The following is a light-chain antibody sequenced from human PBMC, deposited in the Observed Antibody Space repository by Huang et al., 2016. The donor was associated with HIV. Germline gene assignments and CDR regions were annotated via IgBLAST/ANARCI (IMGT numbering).Light chain of an antibody. CDR3: QQSYSTPTT. V-gene: IGKV1-39*01. J-gene: IGKJ1*01. CDR1: QTISSY. Sequence: DIQMTQSPSSLSASVGDRVTITCRASQTISSYLNWYQQQAGKAPKLLIYAASTLQSGVPARFSGRGSETDFTLTISSLQLEDLATYDCQQSYSTPTTLGQGTNVEIK. CDR2: AAS.